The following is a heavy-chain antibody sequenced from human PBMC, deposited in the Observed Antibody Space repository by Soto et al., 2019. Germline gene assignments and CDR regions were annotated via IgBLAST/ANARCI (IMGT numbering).Heavy chain of an antibody. D-gene: IGHD2-21*02. CDR2: ISGSGGST. CDR3: AKYYRELLYYYYYMDG. Sequence: GGSLRLSCAASGFTFSSYAMSWVRQAPGKGLEWVSAISGSGGSTYYADSVKGRFTISRDNSKNTLYLQMNSLRAEDTAVYYCAKYYRELLYYYYYMDGWGKGSTVTVSS. CDR1: GFTFSSYA. V-gene: IGHV3-23*01. J-gene: IGHJ6*03.